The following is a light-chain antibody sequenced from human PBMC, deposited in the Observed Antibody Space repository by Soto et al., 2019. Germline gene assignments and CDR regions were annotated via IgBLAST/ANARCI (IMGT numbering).Light chain of an antibody. V-gene: IGKV1-5*03. CDR2: RAS. J-gene: IGKJ4*01. CDR3: QRYNSYPLT. Sequence: DIQMTQSPSTLSASVGXRXXXXXRASQSISNWLAWYQQKPGKAPKLLIYRASSLESGVPSRFSGSGSGTEFTLTISSLQSDDFATYYCQRYNSYPLTFGGGTKVDIK. CDR1: QSISNW.